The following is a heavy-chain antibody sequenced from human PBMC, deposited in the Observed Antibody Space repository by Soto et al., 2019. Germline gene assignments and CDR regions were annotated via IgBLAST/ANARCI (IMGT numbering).Heavy chain of an antibody. CDR1: GYGFSIHW. J-gene: IGHJ3*02. Sequence: GESLKISCKGSGYGFSIHWVAWLRQMPGKGLEWVGIIYPCNSNTMYSPSFQGQVTISADTALSTTYLQWDTLKPSDTAIYFCATTSHFAGGACAMGGNDIWGQGTMVPVSS. D-gene: IGHD2-21*02. V-gene: IGHV5-51*01. CDR3: ATTSHFAGGACAMGGNDI. CDR2: IYPCNSNT.